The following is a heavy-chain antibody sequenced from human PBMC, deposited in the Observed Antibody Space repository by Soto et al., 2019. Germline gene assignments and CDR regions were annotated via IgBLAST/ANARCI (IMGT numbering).Heavy chain of an antibody. CDR3: ARSDGRY. CDR1: GGSISSYS. CDR2: IYYSGST. J-gene: IGHJ4*02. V-gene: IGHV4-59*01. Sequence: QVQLQESGPGLVKPSEPLSLPCPVSGGSISSYSWSWFRQPPGKGLEWIGYIYYSGSTNYNPSLKSRVTISVDTSKNQFSLKLSSVTAADTAVYYCARSDGRYWGQGTLVTVSS.